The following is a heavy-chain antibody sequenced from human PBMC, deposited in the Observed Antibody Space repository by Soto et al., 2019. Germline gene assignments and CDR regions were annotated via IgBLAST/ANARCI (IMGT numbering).Heavy chain of an antibody. J-gene: IGHJ4*02. CDR1: GFTFSNYA. CDR3: AKKAQWLVVGYFDY. D-gene: IGHD6-19*01. CDR2: ISGSGGST. Sequence: GGSLRLSCAASGFTFSNYALSSVRQAPGKGLEWVSAISGSGGSTYYADSVKGRFTISRDNSKNTLYLQMNSLRAEDTAVYYCAKKAQWLVVGYFDYWGQGTLVTVSS. V-gene: IGHV3-23*01.